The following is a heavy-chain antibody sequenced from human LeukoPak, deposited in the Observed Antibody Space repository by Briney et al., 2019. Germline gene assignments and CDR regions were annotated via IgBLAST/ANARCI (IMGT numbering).Heavy chain of an antibody. CDR2: ISGSGDST. J-gene: IGHJ4*02. D-gene: IGHD2-2*02. CDR3: AKIIVVLPSTISNPYYFDY. V-gene: IGHV3-23*01. Sequence: PGGSLRLSCAVSGFTFSSYAMSWVRQAPGKGLEWVSGISGSGDSTYYGDSVKGRFTMSRDNSKNTLYLQMSSLRAEDTAVYYCAKIIVVLPSTISNPYYFDYWGQGTLVTVSS. CDR1: GFTFSSYA.